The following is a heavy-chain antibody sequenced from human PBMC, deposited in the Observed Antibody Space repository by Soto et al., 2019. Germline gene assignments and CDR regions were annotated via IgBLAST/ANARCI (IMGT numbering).Heavy chain of an antibody. CDR1: GFSFSGTA. J-gene: IGHJ4*02. Sequence: DVQLVESGGGLVQPGGSLKLSCATSGFSFSGTAMHWVRQASGKGLEWVGRIRTKPNNYATTYAASVTGRFTISRDDSKDTMYLQMNSLKTEDTAVYYCNRSEDPYGYHEACDSWGQGALVTVSS. CDR3: NRSEDPYGYHEACDS. V-gene: IGHV3-73*02. CDR2: IRTKPNNYAT. D-gene: IGHD5-18*01.